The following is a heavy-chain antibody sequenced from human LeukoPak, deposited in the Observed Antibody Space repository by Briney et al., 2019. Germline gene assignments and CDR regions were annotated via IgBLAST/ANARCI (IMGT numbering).Heavy chain of an antibody. CDR1: GFTFSSYS. D-gene: IGHD2-15*01. V-gene: IGHV3-21*01. CDR3: ARQDCSGGSCYSYYGMDV. CDR2: ISSSSSYI. Sequence: GGSLRLSCAASGFTFSSYSMNWVRQAPGKGLEWVSSISSSSSYIYYADSVKGRFTISRDNAKNSLYLQMNSLRAEDTAVYYCARQDCSGGSCYSYYGMDVWGQGTTVTVS. J-gene: IGHJ6*02.